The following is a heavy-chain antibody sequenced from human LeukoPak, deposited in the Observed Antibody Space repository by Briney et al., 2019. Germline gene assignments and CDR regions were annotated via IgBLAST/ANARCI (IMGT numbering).Heavy chain of an antibody. V-gene: IGHV4-34*01. CDR2: INHSGNT. D-gene: IGHD4-23*01. CDR1: GGSFSGYY. Sequence: RTSDTLSLTCAVYGGSFSGYYWSWIRQPPGKGLEWIGEINHSGNTNYNPSLKSRVTISVDTSKNQFSLKLSSVTAADTAVYYCARDDYGGYFDYWGQGTLVTVSS. J-gene: IGHJ4*02. CDR3: ARDDYGGYFDY.